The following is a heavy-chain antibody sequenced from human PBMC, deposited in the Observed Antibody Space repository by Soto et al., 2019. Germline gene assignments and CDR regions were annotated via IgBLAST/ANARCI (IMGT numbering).Heavy chain of an antibody. V-gene: IGHV3-11*01. Sequence: QVQLVGSGGGLVKPGGSLRLSCAASAFTFSYYYMNWIRQAPGKGLEWVSYISGGGGSTTSYADSVKGRFTNSRNNAMNALCLQMNSLSDEDTAVYYCARGRSYYDSSGFDYWGQGALVTVSS. CDR2: ISGGGGSTT. J-gene: IGHJ4*02. CDR3: ARGRSYYDSSGFDY. CDR1: AFTFSYYY. D-gene: IGHD3-22*01.